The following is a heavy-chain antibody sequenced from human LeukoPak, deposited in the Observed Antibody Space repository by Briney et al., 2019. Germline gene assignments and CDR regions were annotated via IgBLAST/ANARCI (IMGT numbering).Heavy chain of an antibody. J-gene: IGHJ4*02. CDR3: AREAYCSSTSCPPGIGQFDY. CDR1: GFTFSSYA. D-gene: IGHD2-2*01. CDR2: ISCDGSNK. V-gene: IGHV3-30*01. Sequence: GGSLRLSCAASGFTFSSYAMHWVRQAPGKGLEWVAVISCDGSNKYYADFVKGRFTISRDNSKNTLYLQMNSPRAEDTAVYYCAREAYCSSTSCPPGIGQFDYWGQGTLVTVSS.